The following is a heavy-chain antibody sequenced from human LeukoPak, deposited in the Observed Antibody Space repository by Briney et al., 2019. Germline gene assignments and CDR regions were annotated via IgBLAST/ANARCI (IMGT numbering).Heavy chain of an antibody. CDR3: AKHGDNVWGSFRFGLDY. J-gene: IGHJ4*02. Sequence: GGSLRLSCAASGFTFGTYAMSWVRQAPGKGLEWVSLIIGSGNSIHYADSVKGRSTISRDNFKNTVFLQLNSLGPEDTAVYYCAKHGDNVWGSFRFGLDYWGQGTLVTVSS. D-gene: IGHD3-16*02. V-gene: IGHV3-23*01. CDR2: IIGSGNSI. CDR1: GFTFGTYA.